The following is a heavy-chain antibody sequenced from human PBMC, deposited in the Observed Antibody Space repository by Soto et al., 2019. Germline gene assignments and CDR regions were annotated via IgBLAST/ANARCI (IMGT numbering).Heavy chain of an antibody. Sequence: ASVKVSCKASGGTFSSYAISWVRQAPGQGHERKGGIIPIFGTRNYEQRFQGRVTITADESTSTAYMELSSLRSEDTAVYYCARSDRDYYGSGTYYYYGMDVWGQGTTVTVSS. V-gene: IGHV1-69*13. CDR2: IIPIFGTR. CDR3: ARSDRDYYGSGTYYYYGMDV. CDR1: GGTFSSYA. D-gene: IGHD3-10*01. J-gene: IGHJ6*02.